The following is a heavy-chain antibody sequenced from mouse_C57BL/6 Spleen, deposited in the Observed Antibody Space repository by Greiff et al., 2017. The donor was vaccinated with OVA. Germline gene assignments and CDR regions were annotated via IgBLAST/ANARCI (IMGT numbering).Heavy chain of an antibody. CDR3: ARWPYYGSSDYFDY. CDR2: IHPNSGST. CDR1: GYTFTSYW. Sequence: QVQLQQPGAELVKPGASVKLSCKASGYTFTSYWMHWVKQRPGQGLEWIGMIHPNSGSTNYNEKFKSKATLTVDKSSSTAYMQLSSLTSEDSAVYYCARWPYYGSSDYFDYWGQGTTLTVSA. V-gene: IGHV1-64*01. D-gene: IGHD1-1*01. J-gene: IGHJ2*01.